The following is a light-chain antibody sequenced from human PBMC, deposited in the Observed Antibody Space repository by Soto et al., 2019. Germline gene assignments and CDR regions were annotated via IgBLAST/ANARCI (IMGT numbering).Light chain of an antibody. V-gene: IGKV3-11*01. CDR1: QSVSSY. CDR2: DIS. J-gene: IGKJ5*01. CDR3: QQRNDWQVT. Sequence: EVVLTHSPVTLSLSPGERATLSCRASQSVSSYLAWYQQKPGQAPRLLIYDISNRATGIPARFSGSGSGTDFTLTISSLEPDDFAVYYCQQRNDWQVTFGQGTRLEIK.